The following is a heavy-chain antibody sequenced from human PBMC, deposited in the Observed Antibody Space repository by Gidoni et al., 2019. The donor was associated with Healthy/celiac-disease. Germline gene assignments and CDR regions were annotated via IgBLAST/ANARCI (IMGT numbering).Heavy chain of an antibody. Sequence: QVQLVQSGAEVKKPGSSVKVSCKASGGTFSSYAISWVRQAPGQGLEWMGGIIPIFCTANYAQKFQGRVTITADESTSTAYMELSSLRSEDTAVYYCARGDTTTVVTHGAFDIWGQGTMVTVSS. CDR3: ARGDTTTVVTHGAFDI. CDR2: IIPIFCTA. J-gene: IGHJ3*02. V-gene: IGHV1-69*01. D-gene: IGHD4-17*01. CDR1: GGTFSSYA.